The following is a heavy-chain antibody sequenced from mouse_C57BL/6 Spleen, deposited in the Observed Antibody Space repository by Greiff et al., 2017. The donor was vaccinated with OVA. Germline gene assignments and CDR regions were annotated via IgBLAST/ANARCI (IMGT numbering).Heavy chain of an antibody. CDR1: GYSFTSYY. Sequence: VQLQQSGPELVKPGASVKISCKASGYSFTSYYIHWVKQRPGQGLEWIGWIYPGSGNTKYNEKFKGKATLTADTSSSTAYMQLSSLTSEDSAVYYCARWAQATGFDYWGQGTTLTVSS. V-gene: IGHV1-66*01. CDR3: ARWAQATGFDY. D-gene: IGHD3-2*02. J-gene: IGHJ2*01. CDR2: IYPGSGNT.